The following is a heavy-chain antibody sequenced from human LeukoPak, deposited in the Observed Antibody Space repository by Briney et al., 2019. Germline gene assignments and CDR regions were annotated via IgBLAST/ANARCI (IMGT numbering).Heavy chain of an antibody. Sequence: SETLSLTCTVSGGSISTYYWSWIRQPPGKGLEWIGYIYNSGTTNYNPSLESRVTISVDTSKTQFSLRLSSVTAADTAVYYCARELYHYDNSAYYHYFDLWGQGTLVTVSS. V-gene: IGHV4-59*01. D-gene: IGHD3-22*01. CDR2: IYNSGTT. CDR1: GGSISTYY. J-gene: IGHJ5*02. CDR3: ARELYHYDNSAYYHYFDL.